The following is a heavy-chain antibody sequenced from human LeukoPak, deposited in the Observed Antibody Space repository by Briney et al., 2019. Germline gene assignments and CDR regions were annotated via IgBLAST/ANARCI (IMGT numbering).Heavy chain of an antibody. J-gene: IGHJ4*02. V-gene: IGHV4-34*01. CDR3: ARFGKVATITFDY. CDR2: INDSGST. CDR1: GGSFSGYY. D-gene: IGHD5-12*01. Sequence: SETLSLTCAVYGGSFSGYYWSWIRQPPGKGLEWIGEINDSGSTNYNPSLKSRVTISVDTSKNQFSLKLSSVTAADTAVYYCARFGKVATITFDYWGQGTLVTVSS.